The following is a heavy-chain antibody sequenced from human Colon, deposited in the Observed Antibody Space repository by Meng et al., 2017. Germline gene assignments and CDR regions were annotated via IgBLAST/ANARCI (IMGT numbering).Heavy chain of an antibody. V-gene: IGHV3-73*02. CDR3: TRAFRYGHDY. D-gene: IGHD5-18*01. J-gene: IGHJ4*02. CDR1: GFTFSGST. CDR2: IRTKGDNYAT. Sequence: EVQLVESGGGLVQPGGSLKLSCAASGFTFSGSTMHWVRQASGKGLEWVGRIRTKGDNYATTYAASVKGRFTISRDDSKNTAYLQVDSLKTEDTAVYYCTRAFRYGHDYWGQGALVTVSS.